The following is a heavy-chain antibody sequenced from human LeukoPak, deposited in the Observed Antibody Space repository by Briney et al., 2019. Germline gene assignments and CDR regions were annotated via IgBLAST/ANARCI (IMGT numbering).Heavy chain of an antibody. CDR3: ARIRRSCADY. J-gene: IGHJ4*02. Sequence: SETLSLTCTVSGSSITSGYYWGWIRQPPGKGLEWIGSMYHSGITYYNPSLKSRVTISVDTSKNQFSLKLSSVTAADTAVYYCARIRRSCADYWGQGTLVTVSS. D-gene: IGHD1-26*01. CDR1: GSSITSGYY. CDR2: MYHSGIT. V-gene: IGHV4-38-2*02.